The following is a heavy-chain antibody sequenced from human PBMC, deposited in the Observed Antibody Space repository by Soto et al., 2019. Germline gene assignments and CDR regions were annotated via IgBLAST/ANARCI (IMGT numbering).Heavy chain of an antibody. CDR1: GFTFSDYY. CDR3: SGDYSYAFDI. V-gene: IGHV3-11*01. J-gene: IGHJ3*02. CDR2: IRSSGSTM. Sequence: QVQLVESGGGLVKPGGSLRLSCAASGFTFSDYYMSWIRQAPVKGLEWVAYIRSSGSTMYYADSVKGRFTISRDNAKNSLYLPMNSLRAEDTAVYYGSGDYSYAFDILGQGTMVTVSS. D-gene: IGHD3-22*01.